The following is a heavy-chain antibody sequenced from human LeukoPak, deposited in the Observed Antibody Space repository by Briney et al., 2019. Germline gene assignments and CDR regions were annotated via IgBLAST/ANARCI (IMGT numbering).Heavy chain of an antibody. D-gene: IGHD3-10*01. CDR3: ARGGGSGTFDY. CDR1: GFTFSDYY. J-gene: IGHJ4*02. V-gene: IGHV3-11*06. Sequence: PGGSLRLSCAASGFTFSDYYMSWIRQAPGKGLEWVSCISSSSSYTNYADSVKGRFTISRDNAKNSLYLQMDSLRAEDTAVYYCARGGGSGTFDYWGQGTLATVSS. CDR2: ISSSSSYT.